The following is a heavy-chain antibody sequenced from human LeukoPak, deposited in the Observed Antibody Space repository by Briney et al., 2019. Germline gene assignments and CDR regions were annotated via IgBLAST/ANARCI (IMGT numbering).Heavy chain of an antibody. CDR2: ISGSGGNT. J-gene: IGHJ4*02. D-gene: IGHD2-15*01. Sequence: GVSLRLSCAASGFTFSSYAMSWVRQAPGKGLEWVSAISGSGGNTYYADSVKGRFTISRDNSKNTLYLQMNSLRAEDTAVYYCAKDLCSGGSCYVADYWGQGTLVTVSS. CDR3: AKDLCSGGSCYVADY. CDR1: GFTFSSYA. V-gene: IGHV3-23*01.